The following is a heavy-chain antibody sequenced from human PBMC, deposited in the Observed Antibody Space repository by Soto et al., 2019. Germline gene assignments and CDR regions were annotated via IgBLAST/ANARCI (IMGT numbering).Heavy chain of an antibody. V-gene: IGHV3-30-3*01. J-gene: IGHJ6*02. CDR3: ARGEVRGVIGYYYYGMDV. CDR2: ISYDGSNK. Sequence: GGSLRLSCAASGFTFSSYARSWVRQAPGKGLEWVAVISYDGSNKYYADSVKGRFTISRDNSKNTLYLQMNSLRAEDTAVYYCARGEVRGVIGYYYYGMDVWGQGTTVTVSS. CDR1: GFTFSSYA. D-gene: IGHD3-10*01.